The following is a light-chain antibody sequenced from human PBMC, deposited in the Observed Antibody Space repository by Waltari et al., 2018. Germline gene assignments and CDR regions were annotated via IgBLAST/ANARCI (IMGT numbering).Light chain of an antibody. CDR3: QQGYSFPLT. J-gene: IGKJ4*01. CDR2: AAS. V-gene: IGKV1-12*01. Sequence: DIQMTQSPSSVYASVGDRVTITCRAGRDISNRLDWYQQKAGRAPNLLIYAASSLQGGVPSRFSGSGSGTDFTLTISSLQPEDFAPYFCQQGYSFPLTFGGGTRVEIK. CDR1: RDISNR.